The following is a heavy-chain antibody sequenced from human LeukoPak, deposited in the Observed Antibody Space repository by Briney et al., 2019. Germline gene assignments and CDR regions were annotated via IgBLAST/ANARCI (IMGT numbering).Heavy chain of an antibody. CDR3: ARVYGGGWLGAFDI. Sequence: GGSLRLSCAASGFTFSSYVMHWVRQAPGKGLEWVAVISYDGSNKYYADSVKGRFTISRDNSKNTLYLQMNSLRAEDTAVYYCARVYGGGWLGAFDIWGQGTMVTVSS. CDR2: ISYDGSNK. D-gene: IGHD6-19*01. CDR1: GFTFSSYV. V-gene: IGHV3-30-3*01. J-gene: IGHJ3*02.